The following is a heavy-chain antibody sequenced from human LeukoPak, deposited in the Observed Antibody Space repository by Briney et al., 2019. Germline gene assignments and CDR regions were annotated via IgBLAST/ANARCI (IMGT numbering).Heavy chain of an antibody. CDR1: GFTFSSYG. V-gene: IGHV3-33*01. D-gene: IGHD3-22*01. CDR2: IWYDGSNK. CDR3: ARDGYDSSGYSIGYYYYYYGMDV. J-gene: IGHJ6*02. Sequence: PGRSLRLSCAASGFTFSSYGMHWVRQAPGKGLEWVAVIWYDGSNKYYADSVKGRFTISRDNSKNTLYLQMNSLRAEDTAVYYCARDGYDSSGYSIGYYYYYYGMDVWGQGTTVTVSS.